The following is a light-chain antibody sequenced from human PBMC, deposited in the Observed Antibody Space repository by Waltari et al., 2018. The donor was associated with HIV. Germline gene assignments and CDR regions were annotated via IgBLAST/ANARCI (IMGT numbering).Light chain of an antibody. Sequence: SYELTQPPSVSVSPGQTASITCSGNNLGDKYACWYQQKPGQSPVLGIYQDTKRPSGIPERFSGSNSGNTATLTISGTQAMDEADYYCQAWDSSTLLFGGGTKLTVL. CDR3: QAWDSSTLL. CDR2: QDT. CDR1: NLGDKY. J-gene: IGLJ2*01. V-gene: IGLV3-1*01.